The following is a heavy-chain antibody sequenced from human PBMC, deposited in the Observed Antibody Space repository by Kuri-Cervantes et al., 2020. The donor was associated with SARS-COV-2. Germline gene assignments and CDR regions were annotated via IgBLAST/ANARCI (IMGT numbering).Heavy chain of an antibody. D-gene: IGHD1-26*01. J-gene: IGHJ4*02. CDR3: ARGGVGATQDCSFDY. V-gene: IGHV1-69*05. CDR2: IIPIFGTA. CDR1: GGTFSSYA. Sequence: SVKVSCKASGGTFSSYAISWVRQAPAQGLEWMGGIIPIFGTANYAQKFQGRVTITTDESTSTAYMELSSLRSEDTAVYYCARGGVGATQDCSFDYWGQGTLVTVSS.